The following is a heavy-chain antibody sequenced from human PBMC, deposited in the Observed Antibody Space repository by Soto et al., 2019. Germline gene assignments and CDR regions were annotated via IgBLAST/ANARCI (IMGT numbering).Heavy chain of an antibody. CDR2: ISYDGSNK. CDR1: GFTFSSYA. CDR3: AGEWHSSSWYRRYYYYGMDV. Sequence: PGGSLRLSCAASGFTFSSYAMHWVRQAPGKGLEWVAVISYDGSNKYYADSVKGRFTISRDNSKNSLYLQMNSLRAEDTAVYYCAGEWHSSSWYRRYYYYGMDVWGQGTTVTVSS. V-gene: IGHV3-30-3*01. J-gene: IGHJ6*02. D-gene: IGHD6-13*01.